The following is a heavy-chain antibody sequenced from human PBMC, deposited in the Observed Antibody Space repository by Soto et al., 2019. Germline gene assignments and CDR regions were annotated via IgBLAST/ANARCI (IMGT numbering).Heavy chain of an antibody. J-gene: IGHJ6*02. V-gene: IGHV3-33*01. CDR2: IWYDGSNK. D-gene: IGHD3-3*01. CDR1: GFTFSSYG. Sequence: GGSLRLSCAASGFTFSSYGMHWVRQAPGKGLEWVAVIWYDGSNKYYADSVKGRFTISRDNSKNTLYLQMNSLRAEDTAVYYCARDGGVFDNYYYGMDVWGQGTTVTVSS. CDR3: ARDGGVFDNYYYGMDV.